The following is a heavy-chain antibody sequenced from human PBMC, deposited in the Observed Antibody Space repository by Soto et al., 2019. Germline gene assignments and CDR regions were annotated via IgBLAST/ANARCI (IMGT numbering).Heavy chain of an antibody. CDR1: GFTFNRHA. J-gene: IGHJ6*02. CDR3: AKDIGDPRYYYYYYGMDV. D-gene: IGHD3-16*01. CDR2: ISYDGSNK. Sequence: GGSLRLSCTASGFTFNRHAMTWVRQAPGKGLEWVAVISYDGSNKYYADSVKGRFTISRDNSKNTLYLQMNSLRAEDTAVYYCAKDIGDPRYYYYYYGMDVWGQGTTVTVSS. V-gene: IGHV3-30*18.